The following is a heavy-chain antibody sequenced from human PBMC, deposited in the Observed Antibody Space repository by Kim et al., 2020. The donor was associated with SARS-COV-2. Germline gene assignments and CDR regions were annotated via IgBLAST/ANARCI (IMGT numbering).Heavy chain of an antibody. CDR3: AKDQQQLRTLIGTFDY. V-gene: IGHV3-30*02. J-gene: IGHJ4*02. Sequence: SVKGRFTISRDNSKNTLYLQMNSLRAEDTAVYYCAKDQQQLRTLIGTFDYWGQGTLVTVSS. D-gene: IGHD6-13*01.